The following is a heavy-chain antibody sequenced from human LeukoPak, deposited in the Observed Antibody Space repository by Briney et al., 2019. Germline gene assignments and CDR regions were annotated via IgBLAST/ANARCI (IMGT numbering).Heavy chain of an antibody. CDR3: ARRYSSGFYYFDY. D-gene: IGHD6-19*01. Sequence: GPLRLSCAASGFTFSSYWMSWVRQPPGKGLEWIGEIDHSESANHSPSLKSRLTMSVDTSKSQFSLRLNSVTAADTATYYCARRYSSGFYYFDYWGQGALVTVSS. CDR2: IDHSESA. V-gene: IGHV4-34*01. J-gene: IGHJ4*02. CDR1: GFTFSSYW.